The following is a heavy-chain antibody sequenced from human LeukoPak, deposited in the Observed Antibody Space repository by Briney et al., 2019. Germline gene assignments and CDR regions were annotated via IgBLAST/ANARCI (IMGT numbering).Heavy chain of an antibody. V-gene: IGHV1-69*05. J-gene: IGHJ4*02. CDR1: RGTFSRYA. D-gene: IGHD6-6*01. Sequence: SVKVSCKASRGTFSRYAISWVRQAPGKGLEWMGGIIPIFGTANYAQKFQGRVTITTDESTSTAYMELSSLRSEDTAVYYCARSIAARPYYFDYWGQGTLVTVSS. CDR2: IIPIFGTA. CDR3: ARSIAARPYYFDY.